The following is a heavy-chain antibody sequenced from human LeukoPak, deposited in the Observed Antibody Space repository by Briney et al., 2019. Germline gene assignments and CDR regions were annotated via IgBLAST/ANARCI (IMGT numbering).Heavy chain of an antibody. CDR2: ISGSDSST. Sequence: GGSLRLSCAASGFTFSSSAMSWVRQAPGKGLEWVSTISGSDSSTHYADSVKGRFTISRDNAKNTLYLQMNRLRAEDTAVYFCARAVVPAAAFDPWGQGTLVTVSS. J-gene: IGHJ5*02. CDR1: GFTFSSSA. CDR3: ARAVVPAAAFDP. V-gene: IGHV3-23*01. D-gene: IGHD2-2*01.